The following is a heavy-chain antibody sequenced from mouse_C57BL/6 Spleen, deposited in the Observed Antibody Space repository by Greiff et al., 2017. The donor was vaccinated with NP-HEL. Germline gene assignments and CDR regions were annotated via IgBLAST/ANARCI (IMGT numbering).Heavy chain of an antibody. D-gene: IGHD4-1*01. V-gene: IGHV14-2*01. Sequence: EVQLQQSGAELVKPGASVKLSCTASGFNIKDYYMHWVKQRTEQGLEWIGRIDPEDGETKYAPKFPGKATITADTSSNTAYLQLSSLTSEDTAVYYCARSELTGTRDYFDYWGQGTTLTVSS. CDR2: IDPEDGET. J-gene: IGHJ2*01. CDR1: GFNIKDYY. CDR3: ARSELTGTRDYFDY.